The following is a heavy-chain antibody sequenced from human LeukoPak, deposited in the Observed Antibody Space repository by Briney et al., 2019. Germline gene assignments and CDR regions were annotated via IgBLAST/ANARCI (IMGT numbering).Heavy chain of an antibody. CDR1: GGSFSGYY. Sequence: SETLSLTCAVYGGSFSGYYWSWIRQPPGKGLEWIGEINHSGSTNYNPSLKSRVTISVDKSKNQFSLKLSSVTAADTAVYYCARDMGDSSGYYRGADAFDIWGQGTMVTVFS. V-gene: IGHV4-34*01. D-gene: IGHD3-22*01. CDR2: INHSGST. J-gene: IGHJ3*02. CDR3: ARDMGDSSGYYRGADAFDI.